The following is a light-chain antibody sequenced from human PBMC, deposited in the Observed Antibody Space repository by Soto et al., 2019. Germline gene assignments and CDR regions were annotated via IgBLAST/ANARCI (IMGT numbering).Light chain of an antibody. CDR1: SSDVGSYNL. Sequence: QSALTQPASVSGSPGQSITISCTGTSSDVGSYNLVSWYQQHPGKAPKFMIYEVNKRPSGVSNRFSGSKSGNTASLTISGLQAEDEADYYCCSHVGSSTRTWVFGGGTKLTVL. CDR3: CSHVGSSTRTWV. CDR2: EVN. V-gene: IGLV2-23*02. J-gene: IGLJ3*02.